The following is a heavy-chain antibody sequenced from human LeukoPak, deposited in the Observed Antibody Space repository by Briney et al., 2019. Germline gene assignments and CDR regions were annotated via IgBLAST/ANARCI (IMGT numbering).Heavy chain of an antibody. CDR3: AKNPAWFGELPYYMDV. Sequence: GGSLRLSCAASGFTFDDYAMHWVRQAPGKGLEWVSGISWNSGSIGYADSVKGRFTISRDNAKNSLYLQMNSLRAEDTAVYYCAKNPAWFGELPYYMDVWGKGTTVTVSS. D-gene: IGHD3-10*01. J-gene: IGHJ6*03. CDR2: ISWNSGSI. CDR1: GFTFDDYA. V-gene: IGHV3-9*01.